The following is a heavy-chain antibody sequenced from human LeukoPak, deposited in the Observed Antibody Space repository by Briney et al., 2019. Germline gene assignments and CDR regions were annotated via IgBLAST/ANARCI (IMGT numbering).Heavy chain of an antibody. D-gene: IGHD5-24*01. CDR3: AAWTDRGYNY. J-gene: IGHJ4*02. CDR1: GFTFSRSW. V-gene: IGHV3-7*01. CDR2: INPDGTEK. Sequence: PGGSLRLSCAASGFTFSRSWMNWVRQAPGKGLEWVANINPDGTEKRFVDSVRGRFTMSRDNAQNLLYLQRNSLRVEDTATFFRAAWTDRGYNYWGQGTVVTVSS.